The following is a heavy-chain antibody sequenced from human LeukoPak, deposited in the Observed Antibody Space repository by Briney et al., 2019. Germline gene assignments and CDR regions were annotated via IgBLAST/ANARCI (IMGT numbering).Heavy chain of an antibody. V-gene: IGHV4-4*02. CDR2: IYHSGST. Sequence: PSETLSLTCAVSGGSISSSNWWSWVRQPPGKGLEWIGEIYHSGSTNYNPSLKSRVTISVDRSKNQFSLKLSSVTAADTAVYYCARARGSGSYYYFDYWGQGTLVTVSS. J-gene: IGHJ4*02. CDR1: GGSISSSNW. D-gene: IGHD3-10*01. CDR3: ARARGSGSYYYFDY.